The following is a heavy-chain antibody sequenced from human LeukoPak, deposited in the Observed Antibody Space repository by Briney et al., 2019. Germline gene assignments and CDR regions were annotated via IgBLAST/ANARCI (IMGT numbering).Heavy chain of an antibody. V-gene: IGHV1-18*01. CDR1: GYTFTSYG. D-gene: IGHD6-19*01. J-gene: IGHJ4*02. CDR3: ARDGVGSSGWYTLDY. CDR2: ISAYNGNT. Sequence: ASVKVSCKASGYTFTSYGISRVRQAPGQGLEWMGWISAYNGNTNYARKLQGRVTMTTDTSTSTAYMELRSLRSDDTAVYYCARDGVGSSGWYTLDYWGQGTLVTVSS.